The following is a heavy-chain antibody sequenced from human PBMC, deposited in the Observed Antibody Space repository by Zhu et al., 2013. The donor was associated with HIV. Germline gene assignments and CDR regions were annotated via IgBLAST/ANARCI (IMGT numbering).Heavy chain of an antibody. D-gene: IGHD4-17*01. V-gene: IGHV1-18*01. CDR1: GYTLNNYG. J-gene: IGHJ6*02. Sequence: QLVQSGPEVKKPGTSVKVSCKASGYTLNNYGISWVRQAPGQGLDWVGWISTYYGNTNYAQRLQGRLTMTTDTSTNTAYMELRSLRSDDTAVYYCARDNDHPLRGPTTPAPGMDVWGQGP. CDR2: ISTYYGNT. CDR3: ARDNDHPLRGPTTPAPGMDV.